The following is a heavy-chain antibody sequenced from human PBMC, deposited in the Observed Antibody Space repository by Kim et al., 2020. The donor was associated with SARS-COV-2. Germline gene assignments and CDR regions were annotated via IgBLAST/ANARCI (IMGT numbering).Heavy chain of an antibody. J-gene: IGHJ6*02. Sequence: GGSLRLSCAASGFTFSSYELNWVRQAPGKGLEWISHISGSGSTVNYADSVKGRFTISRDNAKKSLYLQMNSLRVEDTAVYYCARDRLRLPTVFYYYYGMDVWGQGTTVTVSS. CDR1: GFTFSSYE. D-gene: IGHD4-4*01. V-gene: IGHV3-48*03. CDR3: ARDRLRLPTVFYYYYGMDV. CDR2: ISGSGSTV.